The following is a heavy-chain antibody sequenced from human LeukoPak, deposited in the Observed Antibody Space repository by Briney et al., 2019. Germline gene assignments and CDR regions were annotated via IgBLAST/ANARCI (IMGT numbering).Heavy chain of an antibody. CDR1: GYTFTGYY. CDR3: ARDSYYCSGGSCYVFFPGYSQH. D-gene: IGHD2-15*01. J-gene: IGHJ1*01. Sequence: ASVKVSCKASGYTFTGYYMHWVRQAPGQGLEWMGWINPNSGGTNYAQKFQGRVTMTRDTSISTAYMELSRLRSDDTAVYYCARDSYYCSGGSCYVFFPGYSQHWGQGTLVTVSS. CDR2: INPNSGGT. V-gene: IGHV1-2*02.